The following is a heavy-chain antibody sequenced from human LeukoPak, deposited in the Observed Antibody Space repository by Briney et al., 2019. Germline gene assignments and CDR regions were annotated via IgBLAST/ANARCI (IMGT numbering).Heavy chain of an antibody. CDR3: AKGVVVVAASPFDY. Sequence: GGSLRLSCAASGFTFSSYEMNWVRQAPGKGLEWVSYISSSGSTIYYADSVKGRFTISRDNSKNTLYLQMNSLRAEDTAVYYCAKGVVVVAASPFDYWGQGTLVTVSS. CDR1: GFTFSSYE. V-gene: IGHV3-48*03. J-gene: IGHJ4*02. CDR2: ISSSGSTI. D-gene: IGHD2-15*01.